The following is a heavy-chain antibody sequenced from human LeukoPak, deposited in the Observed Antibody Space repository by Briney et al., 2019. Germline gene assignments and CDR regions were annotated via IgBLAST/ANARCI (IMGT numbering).Heavy chain of an antibody. D-gene: IGHD3-22*01. CDR2: IYTSGST. CDR3: ARSTYYYDSSGYFWDY. Sequence: SETLSLTCTVSGGSISSGSYYWSWIRQPAGKGLEWIGRIYTSGSTNYNPSLKSRVTISVDTSKNQFSLKLSSVTAADTAVYYCARSTYYYDSSGYFWDYWGQGTLVTVSS. V-gene: IGHV4-61*02. J-gene: IGHJ4*02. CDR1: GGSISSGSYY.